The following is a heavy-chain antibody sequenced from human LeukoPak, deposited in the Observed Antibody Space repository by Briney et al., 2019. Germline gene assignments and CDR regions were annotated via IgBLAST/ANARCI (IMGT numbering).Heavy chain of an antibody. CDR3: ARRTYYYGSGNYNNNYYYYMDV. V-gene: IGHV1-18*01. CDR2: ISGYNGDT. D-gene: IGHD3-10*01. CDR1: GYTFTNYG. J-gene: IGHJ6*03. Sequence: ASVKVSCKASGYTFTNYGISWVRQAPGQGLEWMGCISGYNGDTNYAKKVQGRVTMTTDTSTSTAYMELRSLRSDDTAVYYCARRTYYYGSGNYNNNYYYYMDVWGKGTTVTVSS.